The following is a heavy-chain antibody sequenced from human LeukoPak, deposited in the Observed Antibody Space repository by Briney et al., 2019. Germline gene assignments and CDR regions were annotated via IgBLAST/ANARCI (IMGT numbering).Heavy chain of an antibody. J-gene: IGHJ4*02. V-gene: IGHV5-10-1*01. Sequence: GESLRISCKGSGYRFTNYWINWVRQMPGKGLEWMGRIDPSDSYTNYSPSFQGHVTIAADKSISTAYLQWSSLKASDTAMYYCARLPTTYGSPPDYWGQGTLVTVSS. CDR3: ARLPTTYGSPPDY. CDR2: IDPSDSYT. D-gene: IGHD4-17*01. CDR1: GYRFTNYW.